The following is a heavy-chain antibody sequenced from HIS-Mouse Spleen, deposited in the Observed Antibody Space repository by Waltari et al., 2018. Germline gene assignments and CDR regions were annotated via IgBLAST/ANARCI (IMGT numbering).Heavy chain of an antibody. Sequence: QVQLQESGPGLVKPSETLSLTCTVSGGSISSYYWSWIRQPAGKGLEWIGRIYTSGSTNYNPSLKSRVTMSVDTSKNQFSLKLSSVTAADTAVYYCAREIPYSSSWYDWYFDLWGRGTLVIVSS. V-gene: IGHV4-4*07. CDR3: AREIPYSSSWYDWYFDL. CDR1: GGSISSYY. D-gene: IGHD6-13*01. CDR2: IYTSGST. J-gene: IGHJ2*01.